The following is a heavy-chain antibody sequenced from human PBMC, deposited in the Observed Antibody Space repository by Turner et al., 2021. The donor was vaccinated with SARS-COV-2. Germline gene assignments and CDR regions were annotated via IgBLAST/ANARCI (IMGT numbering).Heavy chain of an antibody. V-gene: IGHV1-69*01. CDR1: GVTFRRYG. CDR3: ARAGRVDGCYGGLHY. D-gene: IGHD2-8*02. Sequence: HLVRSGAEVPEHVSTVTLSCIALGVTFRRYGLSWVRQAHRQGLERLGGVVPRRRSTKYEQRFQGRGTITADEAKSTEHMELRNLRSEDTAVYFCARAGRVDGCYGGLHYWGRGTLVTVSS. CDR2: VVPRRRST. J-gene: IGHJ4*02.